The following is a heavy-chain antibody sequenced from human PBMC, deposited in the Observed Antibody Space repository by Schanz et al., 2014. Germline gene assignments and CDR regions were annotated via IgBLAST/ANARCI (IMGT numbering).Heavy chain of an antibody. V-gene: IGHV3-30*03. D-gene: IGHD6-13*01. Sequence: QVQLVESGGGVVQPGRSLKLSCAASGFPFSSHGMHWVRQAPAKGLEWVAVVGDTGTTKFYADSVKGRLTVSRDNSENTVYLEFHSLRAEDTAVYYCARDRQQLVGRIGYYYGMDVWGQGTTVTVSS. CDR1: GFPFSSHG. CDR2: VGDTGTTK. CDR3: ARDRQQLVGRIGYYYGMDV. J-gene: IGHJ6*02.